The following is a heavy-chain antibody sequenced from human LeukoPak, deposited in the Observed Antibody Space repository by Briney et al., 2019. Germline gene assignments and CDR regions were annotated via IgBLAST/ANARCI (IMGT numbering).Heavy chain of an antibody. CDR3: ARVGGYSSGWYDYYYYGMDV. D-gene: IGHD6-19*01. V-gene: IGHV1-2*02. J-gene: IGHJ6*02. Sequence: ASVKVSCKASGYTFTGYYMHWVRQAPGQGLEWMGWINPNSGGTNYAQKFQGRVTMTRDTSISTAYMELSRLRSDDTAVYYCARVGGYSSGWYDYYYYGMDVWGQGTTVTVS. CDR2: INPNSGGT. CDR1: GYTFTGYY.